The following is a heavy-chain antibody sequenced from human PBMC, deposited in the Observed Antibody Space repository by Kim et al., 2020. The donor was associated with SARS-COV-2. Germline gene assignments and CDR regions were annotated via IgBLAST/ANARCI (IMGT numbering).Heavy chain of an antibody. J-gene: IGHJ6*02. CDR2: IFPTDSDT. Sequence: GESLKISCKGTGYNFATYWIGWVRQMPGKGLEWMAIIFPTDSDTRYSPSFRGQVTISVDRSTSTVYLQWSSLRASDTAMYYCARQRETYYHYYAMDVWGQGTAVTVSS. CDR1: GYNFATYW. CDR3: ARQRETYYHYYAMDV. V-gene: IGHV5-51*01.